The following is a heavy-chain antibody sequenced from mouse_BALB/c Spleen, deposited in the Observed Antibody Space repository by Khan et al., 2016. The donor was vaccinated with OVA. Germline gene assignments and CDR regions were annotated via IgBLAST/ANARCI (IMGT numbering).Heavy chain of an antibody. CDR1: GYTFTDYA. J-gene: IGHJ2*01. Sequence: QVQLQQSGPELVRPGVSVKISCKGSGYTFTDYAMYWVKQSRSKSLEWIGLISIYSGSTNYNQKFKGKATMTVEKSSSTAYMELARFTSEDSAIYYCARPAYDGYYDYGGQGTTLTVSS. D-gene: IGHD2-3*01. V-gene: IGHV1S137*01. CDR3: ARPAYDGYYDY. CDR2: ISIYSGST.